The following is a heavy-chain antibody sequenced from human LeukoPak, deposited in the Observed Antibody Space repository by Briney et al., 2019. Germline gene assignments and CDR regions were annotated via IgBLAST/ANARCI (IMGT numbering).Heavy chain of an antibody. Sequence: PGGSLRLSCEASGFTFDDYSMSWVRQPPGKGLEWVSAISGRGGSTYYADSVKGRFTISRDNSKNTLYLQMNSLRAEDTAVYYCAHSGEWLVPSFDYWGQGTLVTVSS. CDR1: GFTFDDYS. D-gene: IGHD6-19*01. CDR3: AHSGEWLVPSFDY. J-gene: IGHJ4*02. CDR2: ISGRGGST. V-gene: IGHV3-23*01.